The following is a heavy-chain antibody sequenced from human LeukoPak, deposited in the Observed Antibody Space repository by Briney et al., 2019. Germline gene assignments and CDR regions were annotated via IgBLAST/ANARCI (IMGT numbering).Heavy chain of an antibody. V-gene: IGHV3-21*01. CDR1: GFTFSSYS. D-gene: IGHD5-18*01. CDR2: ISSSSSYI. CDR3: ARDLEYSYAPI. J-gene: IGHJ4*02. Sequence: GGSLRLSCAASGFTFSSYSMNWVRQAPGKGLEWVLSISSSSSYIYYADSVKGRFTISRDNAKNSLYLQMNSLRAEDTAVYYCARDLEYSYAPIWGQGTLVTVSS.